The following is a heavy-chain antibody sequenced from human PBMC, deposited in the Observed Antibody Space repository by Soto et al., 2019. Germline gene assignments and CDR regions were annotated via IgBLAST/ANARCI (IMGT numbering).Heavy chain of an antibody. Sequence: ASVKVPCKASGYTFTSYYMHWVRQAPGQGLEWMGWISARNGNTNFAQKFRGRVTMTTDTSTSTVYMELRSLKPDDTAVYYCAREPPETPPDYWGQGTLVTSPQ. J-gene: IGHJ4*02. CDR2: ISARNGNT. CDR3: AREPPETPPDY. CDR1: GYTFTSYY. V-gene: IGHV1-18*04.